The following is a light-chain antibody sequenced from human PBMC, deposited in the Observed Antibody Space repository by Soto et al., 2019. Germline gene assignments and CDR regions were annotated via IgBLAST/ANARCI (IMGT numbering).Light chain of an antibody. Sequence: QSVLTQPPSASGTPGQRVTISCSGSSXNIGSNTANWYQQLPGTAPKLLIYSNNRRPSGVPDRFSGSKPGTSASVAISGLQSEDEADYYCAAWDDSRNGYVFGTGTKVTVL. J-gene: IGLJ1*01. CDR2: SNN. CDR3: AAWDDSRNGYV. V-gene: IGLV1-44*01. CDR1: SXNIGSNT.